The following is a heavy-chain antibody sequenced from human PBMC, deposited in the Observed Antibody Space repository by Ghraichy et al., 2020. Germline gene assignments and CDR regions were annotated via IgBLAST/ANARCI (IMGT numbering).Heavy chain of an antibody. D-gene: IGHD4-23*01. Sequence: SETLSLTCTVSGGSISSYYWSWIRQPPGKGLEWIGYIYYSGSTNYNPSLKSRVTISVDTSKNQFSLKLSSVTAADTAVYFCARSYYGGSYYFDYWGQGTLVTVSS. CDR2: IYYSGST. CDR3: ARSYYGGSYYFDY. V-gene: IGHV4-59*01. J-gene: IGHJ4*02. CDR1: GGSISSYY.